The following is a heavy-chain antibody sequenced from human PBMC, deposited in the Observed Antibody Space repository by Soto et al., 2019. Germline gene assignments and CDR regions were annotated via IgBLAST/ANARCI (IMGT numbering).Heavy chain of an antibody. D-gene: IGHD6-13*01. V-gene: IGHV4-39*01. Sequence: PSETLPLTCTVSGGSISSSSYYWGWIRQPPGKGLEWIGSIYYSGSTYYNPSLKSRVTISVDTSKNQFSLKLSSVTAADTAVYYCARRSSSWPSLYYYYGMDVWGQGTTVTVSS. J-gene: IGHJ6*02. CDR2: IYYSGST. CDR1: GGSISSSSYY. CDR3: ARRSSSWPSLYYYYGMDV.